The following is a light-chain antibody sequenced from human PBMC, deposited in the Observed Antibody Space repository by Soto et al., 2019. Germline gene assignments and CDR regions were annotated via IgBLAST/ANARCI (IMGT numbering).Light chain of an antibody. CDR3: QQSYSTLPIT. J-gene: IGKJ5*01. CDR1: QSISGY. Sequence: DIPMHQSPSSLSASVGDRVAITCRTSQSISGYLNWYRHEPGKAPTLLIYAASTLQSGVPSRFSGSGSGTDFTLTISNLQPEDFATYYCQQSYSTLPITFAQGTRLAIK. V-gene: IGKV1-39*01. CDR2: AAS.